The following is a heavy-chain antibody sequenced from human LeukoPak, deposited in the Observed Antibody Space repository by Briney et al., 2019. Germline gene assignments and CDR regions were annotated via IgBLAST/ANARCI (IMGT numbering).Heavy chain of an antibody. J-gene: IGHJ4*02. CDR1: GFTVSSNY. Sequence: AGGSLRLSCAASGFTVSSNYMSWVRQAPGKGLEWVSVIYSGGSTYYADSVKGRFTISRDNARNSLYLQMNGLRADDTAVYYCARGAGTGNYYAYWGQGTLVTVSS. CDR3: ARGAGTGNYYAY. V-gene: IGHV3-53*01. D-gene: IGHD1-1*01. CDR2: IYSGGST.